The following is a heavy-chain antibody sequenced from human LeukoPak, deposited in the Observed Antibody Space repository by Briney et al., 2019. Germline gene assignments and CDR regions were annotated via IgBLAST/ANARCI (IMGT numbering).Heavy chain of an antibody. CDR1: GGSISNYY. D-gene: IGHD2-15*01. J-gene: IGHJ3*02. V-gene: IGHV4-4*08. CDR3: ARGARCSGGSCYSASAKFGAFDI. Sequence: SETLSLTCTVSGGSISNYYWSWIRQPPGKGLEWIGRIYTSGSTNYNPSLKSRVTISVDTSKNQFSLKLSSVTAADTAVYYCARGARCSGGSCYSASAKFGAFDIWGQGTMVTVSS. CDR2: IYTSGST.